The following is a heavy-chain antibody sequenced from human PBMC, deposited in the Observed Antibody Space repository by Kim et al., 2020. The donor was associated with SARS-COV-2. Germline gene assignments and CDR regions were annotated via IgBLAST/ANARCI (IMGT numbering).Heavy chain of an antibody. D-gene: IGHD3-10*01. CDR3: TRRTYYYGSGSYFDI. CDR2: IRSKAYGGTT. CDR1: GFTFGDYA. V-gene: IGHV3-49*03. Sequence: GGSLRLSCTASGFTFGDYAMSWFRQAPGKGLEWVGFIRSKAYGGTTEYAASVKGRFTISRDDSKSIAYLQMNSLKTEDTAVYYCTRRTYYYGSGSYFDIWGQGKWSPSLQ. J-gene: IGHJ3*02.